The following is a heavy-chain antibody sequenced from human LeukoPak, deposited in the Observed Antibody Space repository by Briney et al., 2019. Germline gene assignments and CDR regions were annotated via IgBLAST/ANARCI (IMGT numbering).Heavy chain of an antibody. Sequence: GGSLRLSCAASGFTFSSYVMSWVRQAPGKGLEWVSGISGSGGGTYYADSVKGRFTISRDNSKNTLYLQMNNLRAEDTAVYYCARRGDGGRSFDYWGQGTLVTVSS. V-gene: IGHV3-23*01. CDR1: GFTFSSYV. CDR2: ISGSGGGT. D-gene: IGHD4-23*01. CDR3: ARRGDGGRSFDY. J-gene: IGHJ4*02.